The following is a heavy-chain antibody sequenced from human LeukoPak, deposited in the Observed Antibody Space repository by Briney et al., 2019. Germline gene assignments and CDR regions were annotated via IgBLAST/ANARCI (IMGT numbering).Heavy chain of an antibody. CDR3: ARRSGAADGYNYDYYYYMDV. Sequence: PSETLSLTCAVYGGSFSGYYWNWIRQPPGEGLEWIGEINHSGSTNYNPSLKSRVTISVDTSKNQSSLKVNSVTAADTAVYYCARRSGAADGYNYDYYYYMDVWGRGTTVTVSS. D-gene: IGHD5-24*01. CDR1: GGSFSGYY. V-gene: IGHV4-34*01. J-gene: IGHJ6*03. CDR2: INHSGST.